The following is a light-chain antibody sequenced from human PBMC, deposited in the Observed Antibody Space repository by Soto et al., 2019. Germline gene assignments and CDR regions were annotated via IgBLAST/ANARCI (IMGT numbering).Light chain of an antibody. Sequence: IVMTQSPATLSVSPGERATLSCRASQSVSSNLAWYQQKPGQAPRLLIYGASTRATGIPDRFSGSGSGTDFTLTISRLEPEDFAVYYCQQYGSPTWTFGQGTKVDIK. CDR3: QQYGSPTWT. CDR1: QSVSSN. CDR2: GAS. J-gene: IGKJ1*01. V-gene: IGKV3-20*01.